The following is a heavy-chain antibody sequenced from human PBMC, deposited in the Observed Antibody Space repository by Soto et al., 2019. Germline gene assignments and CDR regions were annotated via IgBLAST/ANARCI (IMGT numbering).Heavy chain of an antibody. Sequence: SETLSLTCTVSGGSISSSSYYWGWIRQPPGKGLEWIGSIYYSGSTYYNPSLKSRVTLSVDTSKNQFSLKLSSVTAADTAVYYCARNCFDDVFDYWGQGTMVTVSS. CDR2: IYYSGST. D-gene: IGHD2-21*01. CDR1: GGSISSSSYY. J-gene: IGHJ4*02. V-gene: IGHV4-39*01. CDR3: ARNCFDDVFDY.